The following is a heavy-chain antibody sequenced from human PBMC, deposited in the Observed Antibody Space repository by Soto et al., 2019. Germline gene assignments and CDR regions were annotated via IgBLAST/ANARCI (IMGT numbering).Heavy chain of an antibody. J-gene: IGHJ4*02. CDR1: GASVSSGNYY. D-gene: IGHD3-10*01. CDR2: IYHSGST. CDR3: ARESEYYYDSRMYYKSQADY. Sequence: SETLSLTCSVSGASVSSGNYYWSWIRQPPGKGLEWIGYIYHSGSTNYNPSVKSRVTISVDTSNNQFSLKLRSVTAADTAVYYCARESEYYYDSRMYYKSQADYWGQGTLVTVSS. V-gene: IGHV4-61*01.